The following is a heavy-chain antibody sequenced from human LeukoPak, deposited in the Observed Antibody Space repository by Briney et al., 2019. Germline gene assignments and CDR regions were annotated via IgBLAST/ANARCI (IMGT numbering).Heavy chain of an antibody. Sequence: ASVKVSCKASGGTFSSYAISWVRQAPGQGLEWMGGIIPIFGTANYAQKFQGRVTITADESTSTAYMELSSLRSEDTAVYYCASPSTIFGVVPLDYWGQGTLVTVSS. CDR1: GGTFSSYA. J-gene: IGHJ4*02. D-gene: IGHD3-3*01. CDR2: IIPIFGTA. V-gene: IGHV1-69*01. CDR3: ASPSTIFGVVPLDY.